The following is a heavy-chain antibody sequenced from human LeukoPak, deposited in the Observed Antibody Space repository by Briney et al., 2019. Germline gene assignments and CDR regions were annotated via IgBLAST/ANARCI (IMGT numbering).Heavy chain of an antibody. CDR2: INQDGCVK. D-gene: IGHD1-1*01. CDR3: AREKYNWNDDLNYFDY. CDR1: GFTFRSYW. Sequence: GGSLRLSCAASGFTFRSYWMIWVRQARGKGLEGVANINQDGCVKYYVDSVKGRFTISRDNAKNSLYLQMNSLRAEEAAVYYCAREKYNWNDDLNYFDYWGQGTLVTVSS. V-gene: IGHV3-7*01. J-gene: IGHJ4*02.